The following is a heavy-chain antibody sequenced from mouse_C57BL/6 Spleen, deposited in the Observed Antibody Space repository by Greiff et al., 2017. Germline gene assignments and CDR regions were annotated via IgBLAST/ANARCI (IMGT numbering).Heavy chain of an antibody. CDR2: INPNYGTT. CDR3: ARVESYDYDFAD. D-gene: IGHD2-4*01. CDR1: GYSFTDYN. Sequence: VQLQQSGPELVKPGASVKISCKASGYSFTDYNMNWVKQSTGKSLEWIGVINPNYGTTSYNQKFKGKATLTVDQSSSTAYMQLNSLTSEDSAVYDCARVESYDYDFADWGQGTLVTVSA. J-gene: IGHJ3*01. V-gene: IGHV1-39*01.